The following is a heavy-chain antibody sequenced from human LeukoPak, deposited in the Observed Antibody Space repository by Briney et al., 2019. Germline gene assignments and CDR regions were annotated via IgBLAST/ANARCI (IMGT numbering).Heavy chain of an antibody. Sequence: PGGSLRLSCTGYGFTFRRYAMSWVRQAPGKGLEWVGSSSDSGGSAYYTDAVKGRFTISRDNSKNTLYVQMDNLRADDTALYYCAKDAPFYDSSGDPDHAFDFWGQGTMVTVSP. CDR3: AKDAPFYDSSGDPDHAFDF. J-gene: IGHJ3*01. V-gene: IGHV3-23*01. D-gene: IGHD3-22*01. CDR1: GFTFRRYA. CDR2: SSDSGGSA.